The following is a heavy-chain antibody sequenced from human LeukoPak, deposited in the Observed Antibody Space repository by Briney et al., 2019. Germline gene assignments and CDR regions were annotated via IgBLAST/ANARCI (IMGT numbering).Heavy chain of an antibody. CDR2: ISGSGGST. D-gene: IGHD3-22*01. CDR1: GFTFSSYA. J-gene: IGHJ6*02. Sequence: TGGSLRLSCAASGFTFSSYAMSWVRQAPGKGLEWVSGISGSGGSTYYADSVKGRFTISRDNSKNTLYLQMNSLRAEDTAVYYCAKAPPYYYDSSGGDVWGQGTTVTVSS. CDR3: AKAPPYYYDSSGGDV. V-gene: IGHV3-23*01.